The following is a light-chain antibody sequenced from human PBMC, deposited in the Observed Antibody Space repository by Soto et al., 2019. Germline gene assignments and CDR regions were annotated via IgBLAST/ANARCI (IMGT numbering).Light chain of an antibody. CDR1: SSDVGGYNY. Sequence: QSALTQPASVSGSPGQPITISCTGTSSDVGGYNYVSWYQQHPGKAPKLMIYDVSNRPSGVSNRFSGSKSGNTSSLTISGLQAEDEADYYCSSYKSSSTLYVFGTGT. CDR2: DVS. J-gene: IGLJ1*01. V-gene: IGLV2-14*01. CDR3: SSYKSSSTLYV.